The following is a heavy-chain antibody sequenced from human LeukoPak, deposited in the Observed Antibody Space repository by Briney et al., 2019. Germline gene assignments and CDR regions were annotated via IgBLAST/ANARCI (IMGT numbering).Heavy chain of an antibody. CDR3: ARAMVRGVPGGGFDP. J-gene: IGHJ5*02. CDR1: GFTFSSYG. V-gene: IGHV3-33*01. Sequence: PGRSLRLSCAASGFTFSSYGMHWVRQAPGKGLEWVAVIWCDGSNKYYADSVKGRFTISRDNSKNTLYLQMNSLRAEDTAVYYCARAMVRGVPGGGFDPWGQGTLVTVSS. D-gene: IGHD3-10*01. CDR2: IWCDGSNK.